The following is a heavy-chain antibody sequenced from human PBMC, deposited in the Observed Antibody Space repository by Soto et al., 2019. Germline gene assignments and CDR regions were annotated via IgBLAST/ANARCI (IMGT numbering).Heavy chain of an antibody. CDR1: GFTFSTYS. J-gene: IGHJ6*02. Sequence: GVSLRLSCVGSGFTFSTYSINWVRQAPGKGLEWVSSISSRSDIYYADSVKGRFTISRDNSKNSVSLQMNSLRAEDTAVYYCGREDTGWPLADGLDVWGQGTTVNVSS. D-gene: IGHD6-19*01. V-gene: IGHV3-21*04. CDR2: ISSRSDI. CDR3: GREDTGWPLADGLDV.